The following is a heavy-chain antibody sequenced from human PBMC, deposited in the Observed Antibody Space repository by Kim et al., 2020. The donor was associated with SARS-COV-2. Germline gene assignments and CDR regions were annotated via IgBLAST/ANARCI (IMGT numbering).Heavy chain of an antibody. CDR3: ARGDRVGYYLDY. V-gene: IGHV3-74*01. D-gene: IGHD3-10*01. Sequence: GGSLRLSCAASGFTFSDYWMHWVRQAPGNGLVWVSRIYTDGTRTDYADSVTGRFTISRDNAKNTVYLQMNSLRAEDTAVYYCARGDRVGYYLDYWGQGILLTVSS. J-gene: IGHJ4*02. CDR2: IYTDGTRT. CDR1: GFTFSDYW.